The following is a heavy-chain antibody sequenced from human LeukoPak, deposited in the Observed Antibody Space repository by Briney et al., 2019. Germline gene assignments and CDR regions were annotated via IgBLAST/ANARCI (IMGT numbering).Heavy chain of an antibody. D-gene: IGHD3-16*02. CDR3: ARGATEYDYVWGSYRYTSWFDP. Sequence: GSLRLSCAASGFTFDDYAMHWVRQAPGKGLEWIGYIYYSGSTNYNPSLKSRVTISVDTSKNQFSLKLSSVTAADTAVYYCARGATEYDYVWGSYRYTSWFDPWGQGTLVTVSS. V-gene: IGHV4-59*01. J-gene: IGHJ5*02. CDR1: GFTFDDYA. CDR2: IYYSGST.